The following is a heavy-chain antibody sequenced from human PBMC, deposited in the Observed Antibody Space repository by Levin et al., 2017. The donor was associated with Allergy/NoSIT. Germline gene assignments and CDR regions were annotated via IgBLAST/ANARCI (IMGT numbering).Heavy chain of an antibody. CDR3: VKGGQHLLRGPVDY. CDR2: ISWNSGSI. Sequence: PGGSLRLSCAASGFTFDDYAMHWVRQAPGKGLEWVSGISWNSGSIAYADSVKGRFTISRDNAKNSLYLQMNSLRAEDTAFYYCVKGGQHLLRGPVDYWGQGTLVTVSS. V-gene: IGHV3-9*01. D-gene: IGHD1-26*01. CDR1: GFTFDDYA. J-gene: IGHJ4*02.